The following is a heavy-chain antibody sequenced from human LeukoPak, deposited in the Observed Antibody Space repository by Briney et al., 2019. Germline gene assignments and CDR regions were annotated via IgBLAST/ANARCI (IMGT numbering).Heavy chain of an antibody. V-gene: IGHV1-2*02. D-gene: IGHD3-10*01. J-gene: IGHJ4*02. CDR2: INPNSGGT. Sequence: GASVRVSCKASGYTFTGYYMHWVRQAPGQGLEWMGWINPNSGGTNYAQKFQGRVTMTRDTSISTAYMEPSRLRSDDTAVYYCASLTMVRGVPIVGYWGQGTLVTVSS. CDR1: GYTFTGYY. CDR3: ASLTMVRGVPIVGY.